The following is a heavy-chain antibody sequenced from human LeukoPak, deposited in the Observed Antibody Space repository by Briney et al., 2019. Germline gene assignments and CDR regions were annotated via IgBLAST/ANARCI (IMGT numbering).Heavy chain of an antibody. CDR3: SRESGAFCPFGY. Sequence: SGTLSLTCGVPGGSIRSTNWWSWVRQPPGQGLEWIGEISLSGQTNYSPSLNGRVTMSLDESRNQLSLNLTSVTAADTAIYYCSRESGAFCPFGYWGQGTLVIVPP. CDR1: GGSIRSTNW. CDR2: ISLSGQT. V-gene: IGHV4-4*02. J-gene: IGHJ4*02. D-gene: IGHD1-26*01.